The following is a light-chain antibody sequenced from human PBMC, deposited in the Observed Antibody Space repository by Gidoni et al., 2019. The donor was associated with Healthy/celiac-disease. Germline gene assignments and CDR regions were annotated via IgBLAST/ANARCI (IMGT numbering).Light chain of an antibody. Sequence: TLMTPSPATLSVSPGERATLTCRASQSFSSNLAWYQQKPGQAPRLLIYGASTRDTGIPARFSGSGSGTEFTLTISSLQSEDFAVYYCQQYNNWPWTFGQGTKVEIK. V-gene: IGKV3-15*01. CDR2: GAS. CDR3: QQYNNWPWT. J-gene: IGKJ1*01. CDR1: QSFSSN.